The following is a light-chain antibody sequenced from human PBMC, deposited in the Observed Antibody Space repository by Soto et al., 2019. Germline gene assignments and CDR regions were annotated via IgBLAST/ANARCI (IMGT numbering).Light chain of an antibody. CDR1: QGISSY. Sequence: IQLTQSPSSLSASVGDRVTITCRASQGISSYLACYQQKPGKAPKLLIDAASTLQSGVPSRFSGSGSGTAFTLTISSLQPEDFATYYCQQLNSYPLTFGGGTKVEIK. CDR3: QQLNSYPLT. V-gene: IGKV1-9*01. J-gene: IGKJ4*01. CDR2: AAS.